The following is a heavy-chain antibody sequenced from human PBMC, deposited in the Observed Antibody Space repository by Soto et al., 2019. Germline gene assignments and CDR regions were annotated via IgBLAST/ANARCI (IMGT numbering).Heavy chain of an antibody. V-gene: IGHV3-30*18. D-gene: IGHD6-19*01. CDR2: ISYDGSNK. CDR1: GFTFSSYG. J-gene: IGHJ5*02. Sequence: GGSLRLSCAASGFTFSSYGMHWVRQAPGKGLEWVAVISYDGSNKYYADSVKGRFTISRDNSKNTLHLQMNSLRAEDTAVYYCAKLSIAVADPGRPFDPWGQGTLVTVSS. CDR3: AKLSIAVADPGRPFDP.